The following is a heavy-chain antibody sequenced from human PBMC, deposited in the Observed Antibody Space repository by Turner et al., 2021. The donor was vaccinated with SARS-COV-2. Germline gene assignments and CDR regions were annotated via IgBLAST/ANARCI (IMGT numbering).Heavy chain of an antibody. CDR2: INHSGST. V-gene: IGHV4-34*01. CDR1: GGSFSGNY. Sequence: QVQLQQWGAGLLKPSETLSLTCAVYGGSFSGNYWRWIRQPPGKGLEWIGEINHSGSTNYNPSLKSRVTISVDTSKKQFSLKLSSVTAADTAVYYCARGGVAAAGPFGYWGQGTLVTVSS. CDR3: ARGGVAAAGPFGY. D-gene: IGHD6-13*01. J-gene: IGHJ4*02.